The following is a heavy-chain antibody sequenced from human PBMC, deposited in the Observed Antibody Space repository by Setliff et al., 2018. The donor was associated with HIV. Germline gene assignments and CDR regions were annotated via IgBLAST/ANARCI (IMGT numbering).Heavy chain of an antibody. V-gene: IGHV4-59*08. CDR1: GGSISSHY. CDR2: IYYSGST. CDR3: ARFDVTPMTTRDY. J-gene: IGHJ4*02. D-gene: IGHD4-17*01. Sequence: PSETLSLTCTVSGGSISSHYWSWIRQPPGKGLEWIGSIYYSGSTNYNPSLKSRVTISVDTSKNQFSLKLSSVTAADTAVYYCARFDVTPMTTRDYWGQGTQVTVSS.